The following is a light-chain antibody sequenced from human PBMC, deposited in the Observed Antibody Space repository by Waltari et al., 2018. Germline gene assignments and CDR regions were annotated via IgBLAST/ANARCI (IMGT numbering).Light chain of an antibody. Sequence: EIVLTQSPGTLSLSPGERATLSCRASQSVTSISLTWYQQKRGQTPRLLIYGSSTRATGSPDRFSGSGSGTDFTLTINRLEPEDFAVYYCQQYDGLVVTFGGGTTV. CDR2: GSS. CDR3: QQYDGLVVT. CDR1: QSVTSIS. J-gene: IGKJ4*01. V-gene: IGKV3-20*01.